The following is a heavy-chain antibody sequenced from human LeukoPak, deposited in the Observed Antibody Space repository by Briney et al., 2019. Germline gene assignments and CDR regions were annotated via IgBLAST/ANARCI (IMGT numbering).Heavy chain of an antibody. Sequence: SETLSLTCTVSGGSFSSGDYYWSWIRQPPGKGLEWIGYIYYSGSTYYNPSLKSRVTISVDTSKNQFSLKLSSVTAADTAVYYCATDFSDGDSQGGYWGQGTLVTVSS. CDR2: IYYSGST. V-gene: IGHV4-30-4*01. D-gene: IGHD4-17*01. J-gene: IGHJ4*02. CDR1: GGSFSSGDYY. CDR3: ATDFSDGDSQGGY.